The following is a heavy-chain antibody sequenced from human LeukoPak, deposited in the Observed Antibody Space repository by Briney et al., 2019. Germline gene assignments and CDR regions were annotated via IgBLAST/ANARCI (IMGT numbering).Heavy chain of an antibody. Sequence: ASVKVSCKASGYTFTRYDINWVRQAPGQGLEWLGWMNPNNGNTGYAQKFQGRVTMARSTSIDTAYMELSTLTSDDMAAYYCARGFYYYGLDVWGQGTTVTVSS. CDR1: GYTFTRYD. V-gene: IGHV1-8*01. J-gene: IGHJ6*02. CDR2: MNPNNGNT. CDR3: ARGFYYYGLDV.